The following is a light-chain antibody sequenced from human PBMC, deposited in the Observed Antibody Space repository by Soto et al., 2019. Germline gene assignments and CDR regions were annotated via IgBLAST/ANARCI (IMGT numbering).Light chain of an antibody. V-gene: IGLV2-11*01. CDR2: DVT. CDR1: SRDVGIYNY. J-gene: IGLJ1*01. CDR3: SSYAGSSNV. Sequence: QSALTQPRSVSGSPGQSVTVSCTGTSRDVGIYNYVSWYQQRPGTAPKVMIYDVTKRPSGVPDRFSGSKSANTASLTISGLQADDEADYYCSSYAGSSNVFGTGTKVTVL.